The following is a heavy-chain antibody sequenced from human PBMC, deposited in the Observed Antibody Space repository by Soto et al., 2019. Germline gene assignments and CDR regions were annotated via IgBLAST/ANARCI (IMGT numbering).Heavy chain of an antibody. D-gene: IGHD5-18*01. CDR3: ARAIGDTAMDRWLDP. J-gene: IGHJ5*02. CDR1: GGSISSGDYY. Sequence: SETLSLTCTVSGGSISSGDYYWSWIRQPPGKGLEWIGYIYYSGSSYYNPSLKSRITISVDTSKNQFSLKLSSVTAADTAVYYCARAIGDTAMDRWLDPWGQGTLVTVSS. V-gene: IGHV4-30-4*01. CDR2: IYYSGSS.